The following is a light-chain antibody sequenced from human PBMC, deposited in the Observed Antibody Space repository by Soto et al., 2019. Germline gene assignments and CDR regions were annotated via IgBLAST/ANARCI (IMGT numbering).Light chain of an antibody. CDR1: SSDVGGYNY. CDR3: SSYTSSTTPYV. V-gene: IGLV2-14*01. J-gene: IGLJ1*01. Sequence: QSALTQPASVSGSPGQSITISCSGTSSDVGGYNYVSWYQQHPGKAPKLIIYEVTNRPSGVSNRFSGSKSGNTASLTISGLQAEYEADYYCSSYTSSTTPYVFGIGTKLTVL. CDR2: EVT.